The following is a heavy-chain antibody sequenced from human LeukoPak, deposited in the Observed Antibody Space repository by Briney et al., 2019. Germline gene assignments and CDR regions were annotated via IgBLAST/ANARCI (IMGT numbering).Heavy chain of an antibody. CDR3: ARRPPTYYYDSSGYQSKPFDY. CDR1: GGSFSGYY. J-gene: IGHJ4*02. V-gene: IGHV4-34*01. Sequence: SETLSLTCAVYGGSFSGYYWSWIRQPPGKGLEWIGEINHRGSTNYNPSLKSRVTISVDTSKNQFSLKLSSVTAADTAVYYCARRPPTYYYDSSGYQSKPFDYWGQGTLVTVSS. D-gene: IGHD3-22*01. CDR2: INHRGST.